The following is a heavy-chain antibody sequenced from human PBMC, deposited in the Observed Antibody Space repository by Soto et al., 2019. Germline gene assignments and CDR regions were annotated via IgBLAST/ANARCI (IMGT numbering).Heavy chain of an antibody. V-gene: IGHV4-39*01. J-gene: IGHJ4*02. D-gene: IGHD2-2*03. CDR3: ARHVRAGYCRYTTCPLGFFDF. CDR2: IYYTGNT. CDR1: GGSISISTYY. Sequence: SETLSLTCTVSGGSISISTYYWGGIRHPPGKGLEWIGSIYYTGNTYYSPSLQSRVTISVDTSKNQFSLKLSSVTAADTAIYYCARHVRAGYCRYTTCPLGFFDFWGQGALVTVSS.